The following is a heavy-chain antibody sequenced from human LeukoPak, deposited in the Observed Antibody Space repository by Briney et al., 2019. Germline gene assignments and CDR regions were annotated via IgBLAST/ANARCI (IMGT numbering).Heavy chain of an antibody. J-gene: IGHJ3*02. Sequence: ASVKVSCKASGYTFTGYYMHWVRQAPGQGLEWMGWINPNSGGTNYAQKFQGWVTMTRDTSISTAYMELSRLRSEDTAVYYCATLGGIVGATRELDAFDIWGQGTMVTVSS. CDR2: INPNSGGT. V-gene: IGHV1-2*04. D-gene: IGHD1-26*01. CDR1: GYTFTGYY. CDR3: ATLGGIVGATRELDAFDI.